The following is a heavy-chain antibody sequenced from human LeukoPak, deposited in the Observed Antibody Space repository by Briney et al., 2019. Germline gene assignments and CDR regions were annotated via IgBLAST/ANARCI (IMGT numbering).Heavy chain of an antibody. CDR2: IKQDGSEK. D-gene: IGHD2-15*01. V-gene: IGHV3-7*03. J-gene: IGHJ4*02. Sequence: GGSLRLSCAASGFTFSSYWMSWVRQAPGKGLEGVANIKQDGSEKYYVDSVKGRFTISRDNSKNTLYLQMNSLRAEDTAVYYCAKDLGVRSGGSCYDYWGQGTLVTVSS. CDR3: AKDLGVRSGGSCYDY. CDR1: GFTFSSYW.